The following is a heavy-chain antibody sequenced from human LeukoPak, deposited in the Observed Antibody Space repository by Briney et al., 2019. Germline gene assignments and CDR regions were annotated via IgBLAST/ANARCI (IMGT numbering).Heavy chain of an antibody. V-gene: IGHV1-46*01. CDR2: INPSGGIT. Sequence: AASVTVSCKASGYTFTSYWIHWVRQAPGQGLEWMAIINPSGGITNYAQKFQGRVTVTRDMSTSTVYMELSSLRSEDTAVYYCARGLVGSYYLPWGQGTLVTVSS. CDR1: GYTFTSYW. CDR3: ARGLVGSYYLP. D-gene: IGHD1-26*01. J-gene: IGHJ5*02.